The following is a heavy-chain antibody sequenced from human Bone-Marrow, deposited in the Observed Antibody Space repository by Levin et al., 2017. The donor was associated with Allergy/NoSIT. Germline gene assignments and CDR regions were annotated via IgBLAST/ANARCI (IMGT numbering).Heavy chain of an antibody. CDR3: ATGDFSTTYYHHGLDV. D-gene: IGHD1-14*01. V-gene: IGHV1-24*01. CDR2: INPEDGTR. J-gene: IGHJ6*02. Sequence: ASVKVSCKVSGYTFTDSFIHWVRQAPGKGLEWMGGINPEDGTRVYAQKFQGRVSVTGDTSSDTEHMELSNVTFEDTAVYYCATGDFSTTYYHHGLDVWGQGTPVTVSS. CDR1: GYTFTDSF.